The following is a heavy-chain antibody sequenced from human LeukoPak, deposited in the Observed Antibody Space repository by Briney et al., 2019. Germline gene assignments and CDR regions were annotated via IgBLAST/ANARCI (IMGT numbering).Heavy chain of an antibody. CDR3: ARGMYYYDSSGYHPPPYYYYMDV. CDR1: GYTFTSYG. J-gene: IGHJ6*03. D-gene: IGHD3-22*01. V-gene: IGHV1-18*01. CDR2: ISAYNGNT. Sequence: ASVKVSCKASGYTFTSYGISWVRQAPGQGLEWMGLISAYNGNTNYAQKLQGRVTMTTDTSTSTAYMELRSLRSDDTAVYYCARGMYYYDSSGYHPPPYYYYMDVWGKGTTVTVSS.